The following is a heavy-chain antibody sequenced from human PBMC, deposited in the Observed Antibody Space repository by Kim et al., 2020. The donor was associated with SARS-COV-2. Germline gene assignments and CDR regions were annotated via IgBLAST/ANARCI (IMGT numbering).Heavy chain of an antibody. Sequence: SETLSLICAVSGVSMRSSNWWSWVRQPPGKGLEWIGEISHSGSTEYNPALKSRVTISVDKSKNQFSLKLTSVTDADTAVYFCARAGSSAWTLRDWFDSW. V-gene: IGHV4-4*02. J-gene: IGHJ5*01. D-gene: IGHD6-19*01. CDR2: ISHSGST. CDR1: GVSMRSSNW. CDR3: ARAGSSAWTLRDWFDS.